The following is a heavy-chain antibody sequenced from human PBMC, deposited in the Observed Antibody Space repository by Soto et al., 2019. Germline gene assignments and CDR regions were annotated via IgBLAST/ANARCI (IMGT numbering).Heavy chain of an antibody. D-gene: IGHD6-19*01. CDR2: ISSSSSTI. Sequence: PGGSLRLSCAASGFTFSSYSMNWVRQAPGKGLEWVSYISSSSSTIYYADSVKGRFTISRDNAKNSLYLQMNSLRDEDTAVYYCRAVASPRSYYYYYYGVDVWGQGTTVTSP. CDR1: GFTFSSYS. V-gene: IGHV3-48*02. J-gene: IGHJ6*02. CDR3: RAVASPRSYYYYYYGVDV.